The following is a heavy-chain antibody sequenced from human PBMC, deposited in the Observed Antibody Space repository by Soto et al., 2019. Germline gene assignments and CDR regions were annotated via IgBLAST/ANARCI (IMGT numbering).Heavy chain of an antibody. CDR2: IWPDGSQS. D-gene: IGHD2-21*01. Sequence: EVQLVESGGGLVQAGGSLRLSCEASGFTFSTSWMAWVRQAPGRGLEWVANIWPDGSQSYYVDSVKGRFTISRDNAKNSVYLQGNSLRADDTAVYYCVRDSQWSWPDWGQVTLVTVSS. CDR1: GFTFSTSW. CDR3: VRDSQWSWPD. V-gene: IGHV3-7*05. J-gene: IGHJ4*02.